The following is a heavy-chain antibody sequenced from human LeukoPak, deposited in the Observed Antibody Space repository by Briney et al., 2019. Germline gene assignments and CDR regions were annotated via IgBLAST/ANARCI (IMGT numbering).Heavy chain of an antibody. CDR2: IYTSGGT. CDR3: ARSYSSSWYSSFDI. D-gene: IGHD6-13*01. V-gene: IGHV4-61*02. Sequence: SETLSLTCTVSGYSISSGYYWGWIRQPAGKGLEWIGRIYTSGGTNCNPSLESRVTILIDTPKNQFSLRLSSVTAADTAVYYCARSYSSSWYSSFDIWGHGTMVTVSS. J-gene: IGHJ3*02. CDR1: GYSISSGYY.